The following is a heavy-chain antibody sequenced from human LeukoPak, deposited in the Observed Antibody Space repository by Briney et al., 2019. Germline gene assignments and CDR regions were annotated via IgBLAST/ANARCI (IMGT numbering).Heavy chain of an antibody. J-gene: IGHJ3*01. V-gene: IGHV3-7*01. Sequence: GGSLRLSCAASGFTFSKYWMSWVRQAPGKGLEWVANIKQDGSEKHYVDSVKGRFTISRDNAKNSLYLQMNSLRAEDTAVYHCARLNAFDVWGQGTMVTVAS. CDR1: GFTFSKYW. CDR2: IKQDGSEK. CDR3: ARLNAFDV.